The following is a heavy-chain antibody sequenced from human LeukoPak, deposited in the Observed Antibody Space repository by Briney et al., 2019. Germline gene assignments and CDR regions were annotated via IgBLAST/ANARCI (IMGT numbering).Heavy chain of an antibody. CDR3: ARDHSDPYSSSSWPDAFDI. CDR1: GFTFSSYA. Sequence: PGGSLRLSCAASGFTFSSYAMSWVRQAPGKGLEWVSAISGSGGSTYYADSVKGRFTISRDNSKNTLYLQMNSLRAEDTAVYYCARDHSDPYSSSSWPDAFDIWGQGTMVTVSS. V-gene: IGHV3-23*01. D-gene: IGHD6-6*01. J-gene: IGHJ3*02. CDR2: ISGSGGST.